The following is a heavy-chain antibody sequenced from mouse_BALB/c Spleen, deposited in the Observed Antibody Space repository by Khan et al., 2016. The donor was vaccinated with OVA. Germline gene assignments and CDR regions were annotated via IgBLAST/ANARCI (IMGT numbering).Heavy chain of an antibody. CDR2: IWSDGKT. Sequence: QVQLKQSGPGLVAPSQSLSITCTVSGFSLTSYGVHWVRQPPGKGLEWLVVIWSDGKTTYNSTLKSRLSISKDNSKSQVFLKMNSLQTDDTAMYYCDRATHVSTRVMDYWGQGTSVTVSS. CDR1: GFSLTSYG. D-gene: IGHD2-4*01. J-gene: IGHJ4*01. V-gene: IGHV2-6*02. CDR3: DRATHVSTRVMDY.